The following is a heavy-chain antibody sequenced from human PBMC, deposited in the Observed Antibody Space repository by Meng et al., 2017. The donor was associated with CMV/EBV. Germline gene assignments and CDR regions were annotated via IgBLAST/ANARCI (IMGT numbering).Heavy chain of an antibody. V-gene: IGHV4-59*01. Sequence: GSLRLSCTVSGGSINTYHWNWIRQPPGKGLEWIGYVYYNGSTNYSPSLKSRVTISVDTSKNQFSLKLSSVTAADTAVYFCARDSTSRGFYYYGMNVWGQGTTVTVSS. CDR2: VYYNGST. CDR1: GGSINTYH. CDR3: ARDSTSRGFYYYGMNV. D-gene: IGHD3-10*01. J-gene: IGHJ6*02.